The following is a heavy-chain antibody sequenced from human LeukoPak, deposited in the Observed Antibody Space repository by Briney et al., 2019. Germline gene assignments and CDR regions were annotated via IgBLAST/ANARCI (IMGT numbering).Heavy chain of an antibody. CDR2: ISGSAEKT. CDR1: GFTFSSYS. CDR3: ARGSTYDFWSGDALDV. V-gene: IGHV3-23*01. J-gene: IGHJ3*01. D-gene: IGHD3-3*01. Sequence: PGGSLRLSCAASGFTFSSYSMNWVRQAPGKGLEWVSSISGSAEKTYYADSVKGRFTISRDSSQKILNLQMNNLRVEDTAIYYCARGSTYDFWSGDALDVWGQGTMVTVAS.